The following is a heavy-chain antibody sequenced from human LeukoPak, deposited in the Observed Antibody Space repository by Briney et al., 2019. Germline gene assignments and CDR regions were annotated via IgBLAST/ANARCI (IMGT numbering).Heavy chain of an antibody. Sequence: ASVKVSCKASGYTFTSYGISWVRQAPGQGLEWMGWISAYNGNTNYAQKLQGRVTMTTDTSTSTAYMELRSLRSDDTAVYYCARVQGYSSSWYSGYSDAFDIWGQGTMVTVSS. D-gene: IGHD6-13*01. CDR3: ARVQGYSSSWYSGYSDAFDI. CDR1: GYTFTSYG. CDR2: ISAYNGNT. V-gene: IGHV1-18*01. J-gene: IGHJ3*02.